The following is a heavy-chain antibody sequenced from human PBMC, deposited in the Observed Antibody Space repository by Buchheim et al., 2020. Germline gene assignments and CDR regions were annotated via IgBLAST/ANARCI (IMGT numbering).Heavy chain of an antibody. D-gene: IGHD1-26*01. CDR1: GGTFSSYT. Sequence: QVQLVQSGAEVKKPGSSVKVSCKASGGTFSSYTISWVRQAPGQGLEWMGRIIPILGIANYAQKFQGRVTITADKSASTAYMELSSLRSEDTAVYYCARGALGELLYWYFDLWGRGTL. CDR3: ARGALGELLYWYFDL. V-gene: IGHV1-69*02. J-gene: IGHJ2*01. CDR2: IIPILGIA.